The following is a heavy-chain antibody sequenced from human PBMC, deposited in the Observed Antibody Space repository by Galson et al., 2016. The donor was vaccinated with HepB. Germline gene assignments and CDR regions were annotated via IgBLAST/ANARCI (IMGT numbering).Heavy chain of an antibody. V-gene: IGHV4-4*02. CDR2: IYHSGTT. CDR3: AREGLLGTTSGCKGFDY. Sequence: SETLSLTCAVSGGSITSTNWWSWVRQPPGKGLEWIGEIYHSGTTDYNPSLKSRVTMSVDKSNNQFSLKLTSVTAACTAVYYCAREGLLGTTSGCKGFDYWGQGALVAVSS. D-gene: IGHD2-2*01. CDR1: GGSITSTNW. J-gene: IGHJ4*02.